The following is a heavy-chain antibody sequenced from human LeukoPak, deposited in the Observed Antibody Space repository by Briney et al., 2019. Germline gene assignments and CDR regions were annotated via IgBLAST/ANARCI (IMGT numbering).Heavy chain of an antibody. CDR3: AREKVGAPFDI. Sequence: SETLSLTCTVSGGSISSYYWSWIRQPPGKGLEWIGYIYYSGSTNYNPSLKSRVTISVDTSKNQFSLKLSSVTAADTAVYYCAREKVGAPFDIWGQGTMVTVSS. CDR2: IYYSGST. V-gene: IGHV4-59*01. D-gene: IGHD1-26*01. J-gene: IGHJ3*02. CDR1: GGSISSYY.